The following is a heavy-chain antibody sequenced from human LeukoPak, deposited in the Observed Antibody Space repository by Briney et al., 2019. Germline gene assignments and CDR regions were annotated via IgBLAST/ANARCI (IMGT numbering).Heavy chain of an antibody. D-gene: IGHD3-10*01. V-gene: IGHV3-74*01. CDR2: INDDGSSR. CDR1: GFTLSGFR. Sequence: GGSLRLSCAASGFTLSGFRMHWVRQAPGKGLVWVSQINDDGSSRIYADFVKGRFTVSRDNAKNSLYLQMNSLRAEDTAVYYCARGRTMVRGLDYWGQGTLVTVSS. CDR3: ARGRTMVRGLDY. J-gene: IGHJ4*02.